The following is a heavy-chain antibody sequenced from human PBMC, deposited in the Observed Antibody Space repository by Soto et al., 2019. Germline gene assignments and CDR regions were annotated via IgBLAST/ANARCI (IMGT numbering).Heavy chain of an antibody. J-gene: IGHJ4*02. V-gene: IGHV3-9*01. CDR2: ISWNGDAT. D-gene: IGHD3-10*01. Sequence: EVQLVESGGGLGQPGRSLRLSCAASGFTFDDYAIHWVRQAPGKGLEWVSGISWNGDATGYADSVQGRFIISRDNAKNSLYLQMNSLRNEDTAIYYCANLPLYGSGFDCWGQGTLVTVSS. CDR3: ANLPLYGSGFDC. CDR1: GFTFDDYA.